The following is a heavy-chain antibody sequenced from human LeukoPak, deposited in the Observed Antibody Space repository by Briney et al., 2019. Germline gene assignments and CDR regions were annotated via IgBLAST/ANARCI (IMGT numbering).Heavy chain of an antibody. CDR1: GFTFSSSG. D-gene: IGHD3-10*01. Sequence: PGRSLRLSCAASGFTFSSSGMYWVRQAPGKGLEWVAVISFDGSNKYYADSVKGRFTVSRDNSKNTLYLQMNSLRAEDTAVYYCAKDPLNYGSGTYFDYWGQGTLVTVSS. CDR2: ISFDGSNK. CDR3: AKDPLNYGSGTYFDY. J-gene: IGHJ4*01. V-gene: IGHV3-30*18.